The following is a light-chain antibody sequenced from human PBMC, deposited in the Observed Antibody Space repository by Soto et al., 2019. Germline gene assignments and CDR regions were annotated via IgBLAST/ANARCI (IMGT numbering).Light chain of an antibody. V-gene: IGKV3-15*01. CDR3: QQYNNWPPLT. CDR2: GAS. CDR1: QSVSSN. J-gene: IGKJ4*01. Sequence: EIVMKQSPAALSVSQGERTTLSCRASQSVSSNLAWYQQKPGQAPRLLIYGASTRATGIPARFSGSGSGTEFTLTISSLQSEDFAVYYCQQYNNWPPLTFGGGTKVDIK.